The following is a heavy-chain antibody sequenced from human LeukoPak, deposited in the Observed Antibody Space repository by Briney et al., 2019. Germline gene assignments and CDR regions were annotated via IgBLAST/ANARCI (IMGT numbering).Heavy chain of an antibody. CDR2: ISSNGGST. D-gene: IGHD3-22*01. Sequence: GGSLRLSCSASGFTFSSYAMHWVRQAPGKGLEYVSAISSNGGSTYYADSVKGRFTISRDNSKNTLYLQMSSLRAEDTAVYYCVKGGGRYYDSSGYNYWGQGTLVTVSS. J-gene: IGHJ4*02. CDR1: GFTFSSYA. V-gene: IGHV3-64D*06. CDR3: VKGGGRYYDSSGYNY.